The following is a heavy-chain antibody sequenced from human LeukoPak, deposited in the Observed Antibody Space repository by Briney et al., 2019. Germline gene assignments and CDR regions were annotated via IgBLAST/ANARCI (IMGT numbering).Heavy chain of an antibody. J-gene: IGHJ4*02. CDR2: IYTSGST. V-gene: IGHV4-4*07. CDR1: GGSISNYY. D-gene: IGHD5-18*01. Sequence: KSSETLSLTCTVSGGSISNYYWSWIRQPAGKGLEWIGRIYTSGSTNYNPSLKSRVTMSIDTSKNQFSLKLSSVTAADTAVYYCARFLYGYNYFDYWGQGTLVTVSS. CDR3: ARFLYGYNYFDY.